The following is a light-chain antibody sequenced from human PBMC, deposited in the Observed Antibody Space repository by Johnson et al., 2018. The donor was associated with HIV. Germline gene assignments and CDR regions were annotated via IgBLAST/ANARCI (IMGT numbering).Light chain of an antibody. J-gene: IGLJ1*01. CDR1: RSNIGDNF. V-gene: IGLV1-51*01. CDR2: DNS. CDR3: GTWDSSLSGYV. Sequence: QAVLTQPPSVSAAPGQKVTISCSGNRSNIGDNFVSWYQHLPGTAPKLIVYDNSKRPSGIPDRFPATKSGTSATLGITGLQTGDEADYYCGTWDSSLSGYVFGTGTKVTVL.